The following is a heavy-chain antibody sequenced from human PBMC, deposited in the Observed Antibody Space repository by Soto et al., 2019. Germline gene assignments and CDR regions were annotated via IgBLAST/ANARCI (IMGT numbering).Heavy chain of an antibody. CDR1: GFSFSSYA. V-gene: IGHV3-30-3*01. CDR2: ISYDGSNK. CDR3: ANGRVGANAFDS. Sequence: GGSLRLSCAASGFSFSSYAMHWFRQAPGKGLEWVAVISYDGSNKYYADSVKGRFTISRDNSKNTLYLQMNSLRAEYTAVYYCANGRVGANAFDSWGHGTMVTVSS. D-gene: IGHD1-26*01. J-gene: IGHJ3*02.